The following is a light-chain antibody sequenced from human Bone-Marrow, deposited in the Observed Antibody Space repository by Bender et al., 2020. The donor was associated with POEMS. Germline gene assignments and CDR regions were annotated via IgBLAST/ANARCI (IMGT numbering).Light chain of an antibody. Sequence: QSVLTQPPSASGTPGQRVTISCSGSSSKFGSYPVNWYQQLPGAAPKLVIFNNSQRPSGVPDRFSGSNSGTSASLAISGRLSDDEADFYCATWDDRLNGWVLGGGTKLTVL. CDR2: NNS. J-gene: IGLJ3*02. CDR1: SSKFGSYP. V-gene: IGLV1-44*01. CDR3: ATWDDRLNGWV.